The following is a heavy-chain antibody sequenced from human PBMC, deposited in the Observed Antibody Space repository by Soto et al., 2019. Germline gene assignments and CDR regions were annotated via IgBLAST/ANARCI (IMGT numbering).Heavy chain of an antibody. CDR3: VITTQFCFDY. CDR1: GYSFTSYW. J-gene: IGHJ4*02. Sequence: GESLKISCKGSGYSFTSYWIGWVRQMPGKGLEWMGIIHPVDSDTRYSPSFQGQVTISVDKSLSTAYLQWSSLKASDTALYYCVITTQFCFDYWGQGTLVTVSS. V-gene: IGHV5-51*01. CDR2: IHPVDSDT. D-gene: IGHD1-1*01.